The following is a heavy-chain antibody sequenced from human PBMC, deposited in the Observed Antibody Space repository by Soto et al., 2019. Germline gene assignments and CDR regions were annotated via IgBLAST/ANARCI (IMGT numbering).Heavy chain of an antibody. D-gene: IGHD6-13*01. CDR1: GFTFSSYA. CDR3: ARDRIAEAGTNYYYGMDV. J-gene: IGHJ6*02. V-gene: IGHV3-30-3*01. Sequence: GGSLRLSCAASGFTFSSYAIDWVRQAPGKGLEWVAVISYDGSNKYYADSVKGRFTISRDNSKNTLYLQMNSLRAEDTAVYYCARDRIAEAGTNYYYGMDVWGQGTTVTVSS. CDR2: ISYDGSNK.